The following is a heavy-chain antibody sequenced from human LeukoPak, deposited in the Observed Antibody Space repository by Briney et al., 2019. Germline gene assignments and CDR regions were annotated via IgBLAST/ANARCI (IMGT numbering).Heavy chain of an antibody. CDR3: ARVARRDGYKQYYFDY. J-gene: IGHJ4*02. V-gene: IGHV4-59*01. CDR1: GGSISSYY. CDR2: IYYSGST. Sequence: SETLSLTCTVSGGSISSYYWSWIRQPPGKGLEWIGYIYYSGSTNYNPSLKSRVTISVDTSKNQFSLELSSVTAADTAVYYCARVARRDGYKQYYFDYWGQGTLVTVSS. D-gene: IGHD5-24*01.